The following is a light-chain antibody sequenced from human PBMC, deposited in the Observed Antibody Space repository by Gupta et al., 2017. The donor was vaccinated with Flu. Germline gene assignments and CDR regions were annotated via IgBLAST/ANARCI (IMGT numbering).Light chain of an antibody. J-gene: IGLJ2*01. CDR2: DDS. V-gene: IGLV3-21*03. CDR1: SIGSKS. CDR3: HVWDSSSDHVV. Sequence: SYVMIQPPSVSVAPGKTARITCGGDSIGSKSVHWYPQKPGQAPVLVVHDDSDRPSGIPERFSGSNSGNTATLSISRVEAGDEADYYCHVWDSSSDHVVLGGGTKLTVL.